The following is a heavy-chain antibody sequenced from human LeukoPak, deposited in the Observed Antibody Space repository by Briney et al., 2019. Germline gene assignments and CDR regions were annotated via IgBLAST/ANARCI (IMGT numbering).Heavy chain of an antibody. V-gene: IGHV4-31*03. CDR3: ARALTIWVDV. CDR1: GGSISSGGYY. Sequence: PSETLSLTCTVSGGSISSGGYYWSWIRQHPGKGQAWIGYIYYSGSTYYNPSLKSRVTISVDTSKNQFSLKLSSVTAADTAVYYCARALTIWVDVWGQGTTVTVSS. J-gene: IGHJ6*02. CDR2: IYYSGST. D-gene: IGHD3-3*01.